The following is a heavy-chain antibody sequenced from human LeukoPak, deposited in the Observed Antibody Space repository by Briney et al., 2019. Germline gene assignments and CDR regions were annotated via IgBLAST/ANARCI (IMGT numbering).Heavy chain of an antibody. CDR1: GFTFSSYE. V-gene: IGHV3-48*03. J-gene: IGHJ4*02. Sequence: GGSLRLSCAASGFTFSSYEMNWVRQAPGKGPEWVSYISSSGSTIYYADSVKGRFTISRDNAKNSLYLQMNSLRAEDTAVYYCAREGSDYYDILTGLDYWGQGTLVTVSS. CDR2: ISSSGSTI. CDR3: AREGSDYYDILTGLDY. D-gene: IGHD3-9*01.